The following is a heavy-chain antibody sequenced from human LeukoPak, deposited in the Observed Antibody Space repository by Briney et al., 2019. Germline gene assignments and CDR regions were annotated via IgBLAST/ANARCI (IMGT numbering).Heavy chain of an antibody. CDR3: ARSISRSGPSYEY. CDR1: GYTFTVYY. Sequence: ASVKVSCKASGYTFTVYYIHWVRQAPGQGPQWMGWINPNTGSTNYAQKFQGRVTMTRDTSVSAAYMELRRLTSDDTAVYYCARSISRSGPSYEYWGQGTLVTVSS. CDR2: INPNTGST. J-gene: IGHJ4*02. V-gene: IGHV1-2*02. D-gene: IGHD2-15*01.